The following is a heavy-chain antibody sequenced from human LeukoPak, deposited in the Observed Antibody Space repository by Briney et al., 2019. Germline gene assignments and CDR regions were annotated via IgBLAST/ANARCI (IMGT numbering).Heavy chain of an antibody. CDR2: ISTNGRNT. CDR3: GREGYLTNNSNYVDY. Sequence: GASLKLSCTASGFTFSTYAMHWVRQAPGQGLECISSISTNGRNTHYADYVKGRFTISRDNSKNTLYLQMGSLRADDMAVYYCGREGYLTNNSNYVDYWGQGTMVTVSS. D-gene: IGHD2-8*01. CDR1: GFTFSTYA. V-gene: IGHV3-64*02. J-gene: IGHJ4*02.